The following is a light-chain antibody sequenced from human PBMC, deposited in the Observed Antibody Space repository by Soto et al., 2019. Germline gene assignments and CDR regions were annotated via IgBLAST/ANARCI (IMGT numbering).Light chain of an antibody. CDR1: QSVSSSS. J-gene: IGKJ1*01. CDR3: QQFGSTPWT. CDR2: GAS. V-gene: IGKV3-20*01. Sequence: EIVLTQSPGTLSLSPGERGTLSCSASQSVSSSSLAWYQQKPGQAPRLLIYGASSRATGIPDRFSGSGSGTDFALTISRLEPEDFAVYYCQQFGSTPWTFGQGTKVDIK.